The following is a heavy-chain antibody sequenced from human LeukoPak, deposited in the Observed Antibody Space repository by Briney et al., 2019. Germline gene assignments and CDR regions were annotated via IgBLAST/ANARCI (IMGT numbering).Heavy chain of an antibody. V-gene: IGHV1-2*02. D-gene: IGHD3-10*01. J-gene: IGHJ4*02. CDR1: GYTFTGYY. Sequence: GASVKVSCKASGYTFTGYYMHWVRQAPGQGLEWMGWINPNSGGTNYAQKFQGRVTMTRDTSISAAYMELSRLRSDDTAVYYCASELWFGELRADYWGQGTLVTVSS. CDR3: ASELWFGELRADY. CDR2: INPNSGGT.